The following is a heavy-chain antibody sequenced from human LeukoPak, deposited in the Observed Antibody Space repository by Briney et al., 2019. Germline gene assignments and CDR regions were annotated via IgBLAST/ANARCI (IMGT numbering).Heavy chain of an antibody. J-gene: IGHJ4*02. D-gene: IGHD1-26*01. V-gene: IGHV3-72*01. CDR1: GFTFSDHF. CDR2: TRNKANSYIT. CDR3: ASIRGTFGY. Sequence: GGSLILSCAASGFTFSDHFWDGGRQAPGKGREWVGRTRNKANSYITEYAASVKGRFTISRDHSKNSLYLQMSSLKTDDTAMYYCASIRGTFGYWGQGTLVTVSS.